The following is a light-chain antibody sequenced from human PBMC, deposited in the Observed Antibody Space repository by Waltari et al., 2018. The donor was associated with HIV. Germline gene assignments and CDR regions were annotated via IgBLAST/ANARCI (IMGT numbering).Light chain of an antibody. CDR3: QRYNNWSPAWT. V-gene: IGKV3-15*01. Sequence: EIVMTQSPATLSVSAGERVTLSCRASQSVNSNLAWYQQKPGQAPRLLIYGASTRAAGIPARFSGSGSGAEFTLTISSLQSEDFAVYYCQRYNNWSPAWTFGQGTKVEIK. J-gene: IGKJ1*01. CDR2: GAS. CDR1: QSVNSN.